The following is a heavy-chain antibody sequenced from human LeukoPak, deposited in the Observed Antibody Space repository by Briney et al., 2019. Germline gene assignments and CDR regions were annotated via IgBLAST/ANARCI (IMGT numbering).Heavy chain of an antibody. J-gene: IGHJ4*02. CDR2: ISGSGGST. Sequence: QPGGSLRLSCAASGFTFSSYSMTWVRQAPGKGLEWVSAISGSGGSTYYADSVKGRFTISRDNSKNTLYLQMNSLRAEDTAVYYCAKDSYPLTGPNYFDYWGQGTLVTVSS. CDR1: GFTFSSYS. D-gene: IGHD3-9*01. V-gene: IGHV3-23*01. CDR3: AKDSYPLTGPNYFDY.